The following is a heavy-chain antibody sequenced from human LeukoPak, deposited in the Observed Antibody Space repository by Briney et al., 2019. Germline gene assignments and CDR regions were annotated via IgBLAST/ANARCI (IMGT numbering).Heavy chain of an antibody. CDR2: FSWNSGSI. D-gene: IGHD1-26*01. CDR3: AKDIKERLTIVGATPFDY. J-gene: IGHJ4*02. V-gene: IGHV3-9*01. Sequence: QPGGSLRLSCAASGFTFDDYAMHWVRHAPGKGLEWVSGFSWNSGSIGYADSVKGRFTISRDNAKNSLYLQMNSLRAEDTALYYCAKDIKERLTIVGATPFDYWGQGTLVTVSS. CDR1: GFTFDDYA.